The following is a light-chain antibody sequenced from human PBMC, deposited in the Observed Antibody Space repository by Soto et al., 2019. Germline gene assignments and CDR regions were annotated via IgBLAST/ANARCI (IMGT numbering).Light chain of an antibody. Sequence: EIVLTQSPATLSLSPGERATLSCMASQSFSDYLAWYQQKPGQAPRLLIYDVSNRATGIPARFSGSGSGTDFTLTISSLEPEDFAVYYCQQRGETFGQGTKVEIK. V-gene: IGKV3-11*01. CDR3: QQRGET. J-gene: IGKJ1*01. CDR2: DVS. CDR1: QSFSDY.